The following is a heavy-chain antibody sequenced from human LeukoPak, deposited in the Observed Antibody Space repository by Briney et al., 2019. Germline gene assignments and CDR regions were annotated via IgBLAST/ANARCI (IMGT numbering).Heavy chain of an antibody. CDR3: ARHAEYNSGWHFYLDH. D-gene: IGHD6-19*01. V-gene: IGHV4-39*01. CDR1: GVSTTNGIYY. Sequence: PSETLSLTCTVSGVSTTNGIYYWAWIRQPPGKGLEWIGSVHSVGSTYYNLSLRSRVTMSIDTSKNQFSLRLNSVTAADTAVYYCARHAEYNSGWHFYLDHWGQGILVTVSS. J-gene: IGHJ5*02. CDR2: VHSVGST.